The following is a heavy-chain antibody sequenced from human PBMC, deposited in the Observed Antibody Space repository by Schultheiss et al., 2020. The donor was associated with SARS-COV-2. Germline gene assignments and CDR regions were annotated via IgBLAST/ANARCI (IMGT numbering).Heavy chain of an antibody. V-gene: IGHV3-7*01. J-gene: IGHJ4*02. D-gene: IGHD3-10*01. Sequence: GESLKISCAASGFTFSDYYMSWVRQAPGKGLEWVANIKQDGSEKYYVDSVKGRFTISRDNAKNTLYLQMNSLRAEDTAVYYCARVYGSGSSRNFDYWGQGTLVTVSS. CDR2: IKQDGSEK. CDR3: ARVYGSGSSRNFDY. CDR1: GFTFSDYY.